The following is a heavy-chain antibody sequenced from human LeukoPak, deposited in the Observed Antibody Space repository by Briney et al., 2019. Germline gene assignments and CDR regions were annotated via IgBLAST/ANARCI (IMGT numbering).Heavy chain of an antibody. CDR1: GGTFSSYA. J-gene: IGHJ3*02. CDR2: IIPIFGTA. CDR3: ARDGFPREVTADAFDI. Sequence: ASVKVSCEASGGTFSSYAISWVRQAPGQGLEWMGGIIPIFGTANYAQKFQGRVTITADKSTSTAYMELSSLRSEDTAVYYCARDGFPREVTADAFDIWGQGTMVTVSS. V-gene: IGHV1-69*06. D-gene: IGHD5-18*01.